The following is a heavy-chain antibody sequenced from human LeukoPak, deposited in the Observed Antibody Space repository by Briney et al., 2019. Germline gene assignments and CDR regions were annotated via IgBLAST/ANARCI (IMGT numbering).Heavy chain of an antibody. CDR2: IYHSGST. Sequence: SETLSLTCTVSDYSISSGYLWGWIRQPPGKGLEWIGSIYHSGSTYYNPSLKSRVTISVDTSKNQFSLKLSSVTAADTAVYYCATRQGGSRDYWGQGTLVTVSS. J-gene: IGHJ4*02. D-gene: IGHD1-26*01. V-gene: IGHV4-38-2*02. CDR1: DYSISSGYL. CDR3: ATRQGGSRDY.